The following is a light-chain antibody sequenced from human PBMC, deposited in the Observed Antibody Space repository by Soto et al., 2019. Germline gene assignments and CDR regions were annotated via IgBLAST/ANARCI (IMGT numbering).Light chain of an antibody. CDR1: SSDVGSYNR. Sequence: QSALTQPPSVSGSPGQSVTISCSGTSSDVGSYNRVSWYQQPPGTAPKLMIYEVSNRPSGVPDRFSGSKSGNTASLTISGLQAEDEADYYCSSFTSSSPYGFGTGTKLTVL. V-gene: IGLV2-18*02. J-gene: IGLJ1*01. CDR3: SSFTSSSPYG. CDR2: EVS.